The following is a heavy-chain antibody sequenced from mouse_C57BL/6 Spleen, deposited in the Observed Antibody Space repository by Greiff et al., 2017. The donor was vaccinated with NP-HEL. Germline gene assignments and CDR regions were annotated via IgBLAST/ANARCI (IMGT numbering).Heavy chain of an antibody. Sequence: DVQLVESGGGLVKPGGSLKLSCAASGFTFSSYAMSWVRQTPEQRLEWVATISDGGSYTYYPDNVKGRFTISRDNAKNNLYLQMSHLKSEDTAMYYCARDHGGDYWGQGTTLTVSS. CDR2: ISDGGSYT. J-gene: IGHJ2*01. V-gene: IGHV5-4*01. CDR3: ARDHGGDY. CDR1: GFTFSSYA.